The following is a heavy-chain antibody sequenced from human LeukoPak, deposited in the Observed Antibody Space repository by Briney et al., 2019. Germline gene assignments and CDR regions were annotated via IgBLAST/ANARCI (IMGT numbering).Heavy chain of an antibody. CDR2: IYYSGST. CDR1: GGSVSSGSYY. V-gene: IGHV4-61*01. Sequence: SETLSLTCTVSGGSVSSGSYYWSWIRQPPGKGLEWIGYIYYSGSTNYNPSLKSRVTISVDTSKNQFSLKLSSVTAADTAVYYCARDSPPDYWGQGTLVTVSS. J-gene: IGHJ4*02. CDR3: ARDSPPDY.